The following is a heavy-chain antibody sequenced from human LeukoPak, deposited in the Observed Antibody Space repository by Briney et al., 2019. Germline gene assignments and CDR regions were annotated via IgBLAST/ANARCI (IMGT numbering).Heavy chain of an antibody. CDR3: AKSGWYGQYCFDY. D-gene: IGHD6-19*01. Sequence: ASVKVSCKTSGYTFTGYYMHWVRQAPGQGLEWMGRINPNSGGTNYAQKFQARVTMIRDTSISTAYMELSRLRSDDTAIYYCAKSGWYGQYCFDYWGQGTLVTVSS. CDR1: GYTFTGYY. V-gene: IGHV1-2*06. J-gene: IGHJ4*02. CDR2: INPNSGGT.